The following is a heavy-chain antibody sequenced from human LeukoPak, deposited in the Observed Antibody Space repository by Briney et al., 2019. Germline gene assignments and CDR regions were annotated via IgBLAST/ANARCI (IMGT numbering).Heavy chain of an antibody. V-gene: IGHV4-4*02. Sequence: SETLSLTCGVSGGSVINTNWWTWVHQPPGKGLEWIGEVHLDGRTNYNPSLESRLTMSVDVSENQVSLKLTSVTAADTAVYYCAREGGSYRPLDYSGQGTLVTVSS. J-gene: IGHJ4*02. CDR3: AREGGSYRPLDY. CDR1: GGSVINTNW. D-gene: IGHD3-10*01. CDR2: VHLDGRT.